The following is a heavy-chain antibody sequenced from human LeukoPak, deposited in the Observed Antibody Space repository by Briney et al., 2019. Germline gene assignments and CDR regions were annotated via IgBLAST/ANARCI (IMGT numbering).Heavy chain of an antibody. D-gene: IGHD3-22*01. Sequence: HPGGSLRLSCAASGFTVSSNYMSWVRQAPGKGLEWVSVIYSGGSTYYADSVKGRFTISGDNSKNTLYLQMNSLRAEDTAVYYCARDSPPYNYDSSGKDDWGQGTLVTVSS. CDR3: ARDSPPYNYDSSGKDD. J-gene: IGHJ4*02. V-gene: IGHV3-66*02. CDR1: GFTVSSNY. CDR2: IYSGGST.